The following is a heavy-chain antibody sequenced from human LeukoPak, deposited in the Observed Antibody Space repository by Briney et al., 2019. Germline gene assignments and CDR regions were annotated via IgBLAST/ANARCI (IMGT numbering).Heavy chain of an antibody. D-gene: IGHD2-15*01. Sequence: ASVKVSCRASGYTFTGYYMHWVRQAPGQGLEWVGWINPNSCGTNYAQKFQGRVTMTRDTSISTAYMELSRLRSDDTAVYYCARPPLYCSGGSCYSWFDPWGQGTLVTVSS. CDR2: INPNSCGT. V-gene: IGHV1-2*02. CDR1: GYTFTGYY. J-gene: IGHJ5*02. CDR3: ARPPLYCSGGSCYSWFDP.